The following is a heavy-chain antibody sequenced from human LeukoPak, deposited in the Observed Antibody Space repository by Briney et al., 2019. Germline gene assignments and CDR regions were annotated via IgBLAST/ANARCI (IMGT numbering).Heavy chain of an antibody. V-gene: IGHV1-2*02. CDR3: AIGSYYDPYFDY. D-gene: IGHD1-26*01. CDR2: INPNSGGT. CDR1: GYTFNNYG. Sequence: ASVKVSCKASGYTFNNYGISWVRQAPGQGLEWMGWINPNSGGTNYAQKFQGRVTMTRDASISTAYMELSRLRSDDTAVYYCAIGSYYDPYFDYWGQGTLVTVSS. J-gene: IGHJ4*02.